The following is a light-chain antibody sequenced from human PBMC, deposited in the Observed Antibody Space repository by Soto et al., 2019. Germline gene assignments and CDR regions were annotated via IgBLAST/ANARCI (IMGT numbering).Light chain of an antibody. CDR1: QSISTF. J-gene: IGKJ2*01. V-gene: IGKV1-39*01. CDR3: QQTYSILPYT. CDR2: AAS. Sequence: DIQMTQSPSSLSASVGDRVTITCRASQSISTFLNWYQQKPGKAPKLLIFAASSLQSGVPSRFSGSGSGTDFTLTITSLHPEDFATYYCQQTYSILPYTFCQGTKLEIK.